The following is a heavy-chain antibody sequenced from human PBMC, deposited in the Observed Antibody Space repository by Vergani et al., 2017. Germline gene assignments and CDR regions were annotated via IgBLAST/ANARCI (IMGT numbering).Heavy chain of an antibody. CDR1: FDSIRNLY. Sequence: QVQLQESGPGLVKSSETLSLTCSVSFDSIRNLYCNWIRQPPGKGLEWIGSIHYSENTNYNPSLQTRVTISVDTSKNQFSLTLTSVTAADTAVYYCASDTHSGQRADRWVQGILVTVTS. V-gene: IGHV4-59*11. CDR2: IHYSENT. CDR3: ASDTHSGQRADR. D-gene: IGHD6-19*01. J-gene: IGHJ5*02.